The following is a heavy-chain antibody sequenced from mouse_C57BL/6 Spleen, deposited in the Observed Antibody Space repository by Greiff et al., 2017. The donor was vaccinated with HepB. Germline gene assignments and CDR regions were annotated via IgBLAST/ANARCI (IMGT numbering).Heavy chain of an antibody. D-gene: IGHD1-1*01. Sequence: EVKLMESGGGLVKPGGSLKLSCAASGFTFSSYAMSWVRQTPEKRLEWVATISDGGSYTYYPDNVKGRFTISRDHAKNNLYRQMSHLKSEDTAMYYCARDKRGYYGYWYFDVWGTGTTVTVSS. J-gene: IGHJ1*03. V-gene: IGHV5-4*01. CDR1: GFTFSSYA. CDR2: ISDGGSYT. CDR3: ARDKRGYYGYWYFDV.